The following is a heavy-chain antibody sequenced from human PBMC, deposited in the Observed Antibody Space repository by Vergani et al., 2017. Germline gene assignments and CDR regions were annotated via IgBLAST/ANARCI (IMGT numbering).Heavy chain of an antibody. CDR3: GRVADFYGFGSRLLDL. Sequence: QLQLQESGSGLVKPSQTLSLTCAVSGDSITNGGFSWNWIRQPPGKGPEWIGYIFPSGNSDYHPSLKNRVSISLDKSKNQFSLKLISVTAADTAVYYCGRVADFYGFGSRLLDLWGQGILVTVSS. V-gene: IGHV4-30-2*01. CDR2: IFPSGNS. J-gene: IGHJ5*02. CDR1: GDSITNGGFS. D-gene: IGHD3-10*01.